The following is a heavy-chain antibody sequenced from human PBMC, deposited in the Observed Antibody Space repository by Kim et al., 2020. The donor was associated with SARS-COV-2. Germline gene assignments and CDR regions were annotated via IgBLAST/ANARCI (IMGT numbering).Heavy chain of an antibody. CDR3: ARVRFSEKQWLASILDY. J-gene: IGHJ4*02. Sequence: GGSLRLSCAASGFTFSSYGMHWVRQAPGKGLEWVAVIWYDGSNKYYADSVKGRFTISRDNSKNTLYLQMNSLRAEDTAVYYCARVRFSEKQWLASILDYWGQGTLVTVSS. CDR2: IWYDGSNK. CDR1: GFTFSSYG. V-gene: IGHV3-33*01. D-gene: IGHD6-19*01.